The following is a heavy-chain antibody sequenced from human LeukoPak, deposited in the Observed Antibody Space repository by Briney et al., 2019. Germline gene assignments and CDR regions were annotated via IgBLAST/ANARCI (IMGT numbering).Heavy chain of an antibody. Sequence: GESLKISCQLSGYSFTSYYIAWVRQMPGKGLEYMGIIFPSDSNIMYSPSFEGQVAISADKSVNTAYLQWSSLKASDSAMYYCVGGRWTSPDHSGQGTLVTVFS. CDR2: IFPSDSNI. CDR1: GYSFTSYY. D-gene: IGHD3/OR15-3a*01. CDR3: VGGRWTSPDH. J-gene: IGHJ4*02. V-gene: IGHV5-51*01.